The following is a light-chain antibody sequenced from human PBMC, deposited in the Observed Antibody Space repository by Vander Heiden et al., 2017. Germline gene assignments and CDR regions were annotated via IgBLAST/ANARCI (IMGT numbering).Light chain of an antibody. V-gene: IGLV3-21*02. CDR3: QVWETSSEHPV. Sequence: SYVLTQPPSVSVAPGQTARINWGGDNIGSKSVHWYQQKSGQAPVLVVYDDSGRPSGIPERFSGSNSGNTATLTISRVEAGDEADYYCQVWETSSEHPVFGGGTKLTGL. CDR1: NIGSKS. J-gene: IGLJ2*01. CDR2: DDS.